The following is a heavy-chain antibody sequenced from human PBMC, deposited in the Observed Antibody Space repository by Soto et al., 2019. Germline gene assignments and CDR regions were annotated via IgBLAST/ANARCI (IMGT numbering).Heavy chain of an antibody. D-gene: IGHD6-6*01. Sequence: EVQLLESGGGLVQPGGSLRLSCAGSGFTFSSNAMSWVRQAPGKGLEWVSGIRGSGDYTFYADSVQGRFTISRDNSKNTLYLQMTGLRAEHTAVYYCAKDLTAGSSSWWGQGTLVTVSS. J-gene: IGHJ4*02. CDR3: AKDLTAGSSSW. CDR1: GFTFSSNA. V-gene: IGHV3-23*01. CDR2: IRGSGDYT.